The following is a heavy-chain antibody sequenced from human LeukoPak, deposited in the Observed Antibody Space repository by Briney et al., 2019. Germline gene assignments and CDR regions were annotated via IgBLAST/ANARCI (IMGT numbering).Heavy chain of an antibody. V-gene: IGHV3-66*01. CDR3: AKDLLELLWFGELLPTGDAFDI. D-gene: IGHD3-10*01. J-gene: IGHJ3*02. CDR2: IYSGGST. Sequence: GGSLRLSCAASGFTVSSNYMSWVRQAPGKGLEWVSVIYSGGSTYYADSVKGRFTISRDNSKNTLYLQMNSLRAEDTAVYYCAKDLLELLWFGELLPTGDAFDIWGQGTMVTVSS. CDR1: GFTVSSNY.